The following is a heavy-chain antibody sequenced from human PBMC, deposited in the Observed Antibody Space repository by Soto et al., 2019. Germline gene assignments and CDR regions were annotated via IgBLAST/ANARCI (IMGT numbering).Heavy chain of an antibody. V-gene: IGHV2-5*02. J-gene: IGHJ5*01. CDR1: GFSLSSRGVG. CDR2: IYWDDDE. CDR3: AHDCSGLYGFAF. Sequence: QITLKESGPTLVKPTQTLTLTCTFSGFSLSSRGVGVGWIRQPPGKALEWLAPIYWDDDERYSPSLRSRLTITKDTSKNQVVLTMTNMDPVDTATYYRAHDCSGLYGFAFWGPGTLVTVSS. D-gene: IGHD6-19*01.